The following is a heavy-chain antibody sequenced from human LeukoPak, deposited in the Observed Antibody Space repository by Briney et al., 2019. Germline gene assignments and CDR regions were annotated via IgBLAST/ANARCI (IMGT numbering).Heavy chain of an antibody. CDR3: AKEGEQRTSSSWYGIDY. J-gene: IGHJ4*02. CDR2: ISFSGGTT. CDR1: GFTFGTYG. V-gene: IGHV3-23*01. Sequence: GGSLRLSCAASGFTFGTYGMHWVRQAPGKGLEWVSAISFSGGTTYYADSVKGRFTISRDNSKNTVYLQMNSLRAEDTAAYYCAKEGEQRTSSSWYGIDYWGQGTLVTVSS. D-gene: IGHD6-13*01.